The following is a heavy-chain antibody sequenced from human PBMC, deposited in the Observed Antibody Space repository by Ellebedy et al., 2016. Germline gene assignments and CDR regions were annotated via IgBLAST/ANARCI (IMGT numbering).Heavy chain of an antibody. Sequence: SLKISCAASGFTFSSYGIHWVRQAPGKGLEWVSSISWNSGSIGYADSVKGRFTISRDNAKESLYLQMNSLRAEDTALYYCAKGSWYGLIYYFDYWGQGTLVTVSS. V-gene: IGHV3-9*01. CDR3: AKGSWYGLIYYFDY. CDR1: GFTFSSYG. D-gene: IGHD6-13*01. J-gene: IGHJ4*02. CDR2: ISWNSGSI.